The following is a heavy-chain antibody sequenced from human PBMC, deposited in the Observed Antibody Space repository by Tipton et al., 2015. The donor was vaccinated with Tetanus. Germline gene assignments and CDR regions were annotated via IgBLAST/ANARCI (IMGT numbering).Heavy chain of an antibody. CDR3: ARQGYNGTYQFDY. CDR2: TYYSGSP. CDR1: GGYVSTSGHY. D-gene: IGHD1-26*01. Sequence: TLSLTCSVSGGYVSTSGHYWGWIRQAPGKGLEWLGSTYYSGSPRYNPSLNRRVTVFADPSKNQFSLNLISVTAADTAVYYCARQGYNGTYQFDYWGQGILVTVSS. V-gene: IGHV4-39*01. J-gene: IGHJ4*02.